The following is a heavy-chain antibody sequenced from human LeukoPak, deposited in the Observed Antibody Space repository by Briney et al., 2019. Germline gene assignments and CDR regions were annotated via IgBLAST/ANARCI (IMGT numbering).Heavy chain of an antibody. J-gene: IGHJ6*03. CDR2: IIPIFGTA. Sequence: ASVKVSCKASGGTFSSYAISWVRQAPGQGLEWMGGIIPIFGTANYAQKFQGRVTITADKSTSTAYMELSSLRSEDTAVYYCASSTRVVVITYYYYYMDVWGKGTTVTVSS. V-gene: IGHV1-69*06. CDR3: ASSTRVVVITYYYYYMDV. CDR1: GGTFSSYA. D-gene: IGHD3-22*01.